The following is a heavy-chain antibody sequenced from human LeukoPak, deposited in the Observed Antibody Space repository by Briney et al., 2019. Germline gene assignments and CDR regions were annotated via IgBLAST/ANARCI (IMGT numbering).Heavy chain of an antibody. CDR3: ARAHKKSVTMIVRNKRPFDY. J-gene: IGHJ4*02. CDR2: VSSSGSTI. CDR1: GFTFSSYS. Sequence: GGSLRLSCAASGFTFSSYSMNWVRQAPGKGLEWVSYVSSSGSTIYSADSVKGRFTISRDNAKNSLYMQMNSLRAEDTAVYYCARAHKKSVTMIVRNKRPFDYWGQGTLVTVSS. V-gene: IGHV3-48*04. D-gene: IGHD3-22*01.